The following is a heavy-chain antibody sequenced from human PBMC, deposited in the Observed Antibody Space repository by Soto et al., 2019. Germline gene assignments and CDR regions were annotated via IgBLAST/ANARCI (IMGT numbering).Heavy chain of an antibody. Sequence: ASVKVSCKASGYIFTDFGIHWVRQAPGQRLEWLGWVISVNDKTLYSPKFQGRLAITRDTSANTAYMDLYSLRSEDSAVYYCARGSTYCPGKTCYTDFDFWGQGSLVTVSS. J-gene: IGHJ4*02. CDR2: VISVNDKT. D-gene: IGHD2-2*02. CDR3: ARGSTYCPGKTCYTDFDF. CDR1: GYIFTDFG. V-gene: IGHV1-3*01.